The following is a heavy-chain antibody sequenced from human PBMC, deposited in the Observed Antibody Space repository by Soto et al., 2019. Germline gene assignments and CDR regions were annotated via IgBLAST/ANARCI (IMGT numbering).Heavy chain of an antibody. V-gene: IGHV4-31*03. CDR1: GGSINSRSYY. CDR2: ISYSGSP. Sequence: KTSETLSLTCTVSGGSINSRSYYWGWIRQHPGEGLEWMGAISYSGSPYYNPSLKSRLTISVDTSKNQFSLSLSSVTAADTALYYCATVTGRHCSGSSCYGSNWFDPWGQGTLVTVSS. CDR3: ATVTGRHCSGSSCYGSNWFDP. D-gene: IGHD2-2*01. J-gene: IGHJ5*02.